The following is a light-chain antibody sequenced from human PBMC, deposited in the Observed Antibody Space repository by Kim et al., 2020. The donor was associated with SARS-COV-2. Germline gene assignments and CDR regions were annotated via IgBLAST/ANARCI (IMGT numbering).Light chain of an antibody. V-gene: IGLV2-8*01. CDR1: SNDIGVYYD. Sequence: QSALTQPPSASGSPGQSVTISCTGTSNDIGVYYDVSWYQQHPGKAPKLVIYEVTKRPSGVPDRFSGSKSGNTASLTVSGLQSEDEADYYCCSYAGGNIYVFGTGTKVTVL. CDR3: CSYAGGNIYV. CDR2: EVT. J-gene: IGLJ1*01.